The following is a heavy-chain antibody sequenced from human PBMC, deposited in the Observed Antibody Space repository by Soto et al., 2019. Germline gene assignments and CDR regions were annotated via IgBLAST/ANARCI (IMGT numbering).Heavy chain of an antibody. CDR2: ISWNSGSI. D-gene: IGHD6-19*01. CDR1: GFTFDDYA. V-gene: IGHV3-9*01. Sequence: PGGSLRLSCAASGFTFDDYAMHWVRQAPGKGLEWVSGISWNSGSIGYADSVKGRFTISRDNAKNSLYLQMNSLRAEDTALYYCAKSQGLAPYEYYYYGMDVWGQGTTVTVSS. J-gene: IGHJ6*02. CDR3: AKSQGLAPYEYYYYGMDV.